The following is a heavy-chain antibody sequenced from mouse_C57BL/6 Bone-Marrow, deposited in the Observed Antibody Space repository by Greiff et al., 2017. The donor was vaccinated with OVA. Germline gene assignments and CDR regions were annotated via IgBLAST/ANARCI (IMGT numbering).Heavy chain of an antibody. CDR3: AREGITTVRGAFDY. CDR2: IYPGSGST. J-gene: IGHJ2*01. CDR1: GYTFTSYW. D-gene: IGHD1-1*01. Sequence: QVQLQQPGAELVKPGASVKMSCKASGYTFTSYWITWVKQRPGQGLEWIGDIYPGSGSTNYNEKFKSKATLTVDTSSSTAYMQLSSLTSEDSAVYYCAREGITTVRGAFDYWGQGTTLTVSS. V-gene: IGHV1-55*01.